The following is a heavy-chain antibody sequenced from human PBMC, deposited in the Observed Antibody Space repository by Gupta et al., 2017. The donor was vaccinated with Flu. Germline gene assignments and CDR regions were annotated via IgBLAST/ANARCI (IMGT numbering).Heavy chain of an antibody. CDR3: ARLDYYDSSGYYYYCDY. CDR2: IYYSGST. Sequence: QLQLQESGPGLVKPSETLSLPCTVSGGSISSSSYYWGWIRQPPGKGLEWIGSIYYSGSTYYNPSLKSRVTISVDTSKNQFSLKLSSVTAADTAVYYCARLDYYDSSGYYYYCDYWGQGTLVTVSS. J-gene: IGHJ4*02. CDR1: GGSISSSSYY. V-gene: IGHV4-39*01. D-gene: IGHD3-22*01.